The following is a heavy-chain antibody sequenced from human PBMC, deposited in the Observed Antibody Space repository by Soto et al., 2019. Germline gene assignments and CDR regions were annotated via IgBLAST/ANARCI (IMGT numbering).Heavy chain of an antibody. Sequence: PGGSLRLSCTASGFTFGDYAMSWFRQAPGKGLEWVGFIRSKAYGGTTEYAASVKGRFTISRDDSKSIAYLQMNSLKTEDTAVYYCTSCRNYDFWSGYYNDYWGQGTLVTVSS. D-gene: IGHD3-3*01. CDR2: IRSKAYGGTT. V-gene: IGHV3-49*03. J-gene: IGHJ4*02. CDR1: GFTFGDYA. CDR3: TSCRNYDFWSGYYNDY.